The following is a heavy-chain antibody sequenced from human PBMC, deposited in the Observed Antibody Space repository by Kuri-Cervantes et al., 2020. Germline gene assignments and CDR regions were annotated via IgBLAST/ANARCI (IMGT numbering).Heavy chain of an antibody. CDR2: ISAYNGNT. CDR1: GYTFTSYG. D-gene: IGHD2-2*02. Sequence: ASVKVSCKASGYTFTSYGISWVRQAPGQGLEWMGWISAYNGNTNYAQKLQGRVTMTTDTSTSTAYMELRSLRSDDTAVYYCARDPGNVPAAIPLYYYYGTDVWGQGTTVTVSS. V-gene: IGHV1-18*01. J-gene: IGHJ6*02. CDR3: ARDPGNVPAAIPLYYYYGTDV.